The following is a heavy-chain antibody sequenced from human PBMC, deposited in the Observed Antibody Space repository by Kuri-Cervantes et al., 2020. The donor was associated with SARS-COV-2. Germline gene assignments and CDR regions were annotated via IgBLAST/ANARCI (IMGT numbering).Heavy chain of an antibody. V-gene: IGHV1-69*13. CDR1: GGTFSSYA. CDR2: IIPIFGTA. Sequence: SVKVSCKASGGTFSSYAISWVRQAPGQGLEWMGGIIPIFGTANYAQKFQGRVTITADESTSTAYMELSSLRSDDTAVYYCARGGLWFGESTMDVWGQGTTVTVSS. J-gene: IGHJ6*02. CDR3: ARGGLWFGESTMDV. D-gene: IGHD3-10*01.